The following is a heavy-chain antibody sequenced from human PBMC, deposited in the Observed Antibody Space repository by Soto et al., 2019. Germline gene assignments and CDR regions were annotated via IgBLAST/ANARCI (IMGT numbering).Heavy chain of an antibody. D-gene: IGHD1-1*01. V-gene: IGHV4-39*02. CDR3: ARRMNVAGGWFDS. CDR2: VDQSGTT. CDR1: GVSIRSSAYH. J-gene: IGHJ5*01. Sequence: NPSETLSLTCAVSGVSIRSSAYHWGWVRQPPGKGLEWLGSVDQSGTTYYNPSLNRRVTISLDTSKSHFSLKATSATAADTAVYYCARRMNVAGGWFDSWGQGTPVTVSS.